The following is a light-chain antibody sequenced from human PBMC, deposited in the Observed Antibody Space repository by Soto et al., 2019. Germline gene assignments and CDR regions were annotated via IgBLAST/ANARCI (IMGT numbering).Light chain of an antibody. J-gene: IGKJ4*01. CDR3: QQLSTYPLT. CDR2: AAS. V-gene: IGKV1-9*01. Sequence: DLQLTQSPSFLSASVGDRVTITCRASQGIFSYLAWYQQKPGKAPSLLIYAASTLQSGVPSRFSGSGSGTDFTLAISSLQPEDFATYYCQQLSTYPLTFGGGTKVGIK. CDR1: QGIFSY.